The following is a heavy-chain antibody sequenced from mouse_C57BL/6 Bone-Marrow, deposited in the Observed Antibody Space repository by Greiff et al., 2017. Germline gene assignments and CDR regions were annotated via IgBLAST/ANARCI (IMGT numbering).Heavy chain of an antibody. V-gene: IGHV1-9*01. J-gene: IGHJ3*01. Sequence: VQLQQSGAELMKPGASVTLSCKATGYTFTGYWIAWVKQRPGHGLEWIGEILPGSGSTNYTEQLKGKATFTADKSSNTAYMQLSSLTTEDSAIYYCARRREQLRLWFAYWGQGTLVTVSA. CDR3: ARRREQLRLWFAY. D-gene: IGHD3-1*01. CDR2: ILPGSGST. CDR1: GYTFTGYW.